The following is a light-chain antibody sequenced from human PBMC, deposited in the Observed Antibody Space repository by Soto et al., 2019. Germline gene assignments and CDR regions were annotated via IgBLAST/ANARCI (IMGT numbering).Light chain of an antibody. J-gene: IGKJ1*01. CDR1: QSISSW. Sequence: DIQMTQSPSTLSASLGDRVTITCRASQSISSWLAWYQQKPGKAPKLLIYKASSLESGVPSRFSGSGSGTEFTPTISSLQPDDFATYYCQQYNSYWTFGQGTKVDI. V-gene: IGKV1-5*03. CDR2: KAS. CDR3: QQYNSYWT.